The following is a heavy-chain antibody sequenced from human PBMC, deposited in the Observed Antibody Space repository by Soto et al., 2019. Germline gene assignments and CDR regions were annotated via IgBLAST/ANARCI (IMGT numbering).Heavy chain of an antibody. J-gene: IGHJ6*03. D-gene: IGHD2-2*01. Sequence: GGSLRLSCTASGFTFGDYAMSWFRQAPGKGLEWVGFIRSKAYGGTTEYAASVKGRFTISRDDSKSIAYLQMNSLKTDDTAVYYCTRGGHCSSTSCSYYYYYYYMDVWGKGTTVTVSS. CDR3: TRGGHCSSTSCSYYYYYYYMDV. V-gene: IGHV3-49*03. CDR2: IRSKAYGGTT. CDR1: GFTFGDYA.